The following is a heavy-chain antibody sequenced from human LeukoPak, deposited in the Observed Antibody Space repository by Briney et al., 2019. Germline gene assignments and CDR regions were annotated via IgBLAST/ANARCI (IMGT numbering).Heavy chain of an antibody. D-gene: IGHD4-17*01. J-gene: IGHJ5*02. Sequence: GASVKVSCKASGSTFTGYYMRWVRQAPGQGLEWMGWINPNSGGTNYAQKFQGRVTMTRDTSISTAYMELSRLRSDDTAVYYCARGASGVYTVTTSWFDPWGQGTLVTVSS. V-gene: IGHV1-2*02. CDR2: INPNSGGT. CDR3: ARGASGVYTVTTSWFDP. CDR1: GSTFTGYY.